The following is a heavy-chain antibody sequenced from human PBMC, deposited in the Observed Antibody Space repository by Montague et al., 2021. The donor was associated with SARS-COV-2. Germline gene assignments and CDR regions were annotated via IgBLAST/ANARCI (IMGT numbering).Heavy chain of an antibody. Sequence: SETLSLTCSVSGGSINNYFWGWIRQSPGKGLEWVGYMHSTGSTAYNPSLKSRVIISVDTSKTQISLMLSSVSAADTALYYCARAVVGAKTATIESWGQGTLVTVSS. CDR1: GGSINNYF. V-gene: IGHV4-59*01. CDR2: MHSTGST. CDR3: ARAVVGAKTATIES. J-gene: IGHJ4*02. D-gene: IGHD2-15*01.